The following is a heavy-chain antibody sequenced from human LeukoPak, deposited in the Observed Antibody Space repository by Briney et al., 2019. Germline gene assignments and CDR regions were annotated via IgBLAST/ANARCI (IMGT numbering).Heavy chain of an antibody. CDR1: GGSISSYY. V-gene: IGHV4-59*01. J-gene: IGHJ1*01. CDR3: AGQVGYYVQH. D-gene: IGHD2-15*01. CDR2: IYYSGST. Sequence: PSETLSPTCTVSGGSISSYYWSWIRQPPGKGLEWIGYIYYSGSTNYNPSLKSRVTVSVDTSKNQFSLKLSSVTAADTAVYYCAGQVGYYVQHWGQGTLVTVSS.